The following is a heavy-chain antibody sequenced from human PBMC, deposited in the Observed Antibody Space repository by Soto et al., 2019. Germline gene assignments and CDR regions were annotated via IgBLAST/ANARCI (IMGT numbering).Heavy chain of an antibody. V-gene: IGHV1-18*01. CDR3: ARGRYGDY. CDR2: ISAHNGNT. Sequence: QVHLVQSGAEVKKPGASVKVSCKGSGYDFTTYGITWVRQAPGQGLEWMAWISAHNGNTDYAQKLQGRVTVTRDTSTSNAYMELRSRRSDDTAMYYCARGRYGDYWGQGAPVTVSS. D-gene: IGHD1-1*01. J-gene: IGHJ4*02. CDR1: GYDFTTYG.